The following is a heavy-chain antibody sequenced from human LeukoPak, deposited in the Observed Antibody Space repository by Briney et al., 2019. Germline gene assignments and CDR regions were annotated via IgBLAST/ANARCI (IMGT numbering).Heavy chain of an antibody. CDR2: INRGDGIT. D-gene: IGHD4-17*01. CDR3: ASEKNYGDKYFDS. V-gene: IGHV1-46*01. J-gene: IGHJ4*02. CDR1: GDTFSIYY. Sequence: GASVKVPCRASGDTFSIYYIHWVRQAPGQGLEWMGIINRGDGITGYEQKFQGRLTLTRDTSTSTVYMELSSLRSEDTATYYCASEKNYGDKYFDSWGQGTEVSVSS.